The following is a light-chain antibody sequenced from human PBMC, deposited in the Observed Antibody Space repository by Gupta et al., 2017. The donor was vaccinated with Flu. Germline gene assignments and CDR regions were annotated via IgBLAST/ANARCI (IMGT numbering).Light chain of an antibody. V-gene: IGKV3-20*01. J-gene: IGKJ1*01. CDR1: QSVSSSW. CDR2: GGS. CDR3: HQYSSPTT. Sequence: EIVLTQSPGTLSVSPGERATLSCRASQSVSSSWLEWYQQKAGQGPRLLIYGGSNRAIGIPDRFSGCGYQXDFTLTXSRREDEDFAVYHQHQYSSPTTFGXGTKVEIK.